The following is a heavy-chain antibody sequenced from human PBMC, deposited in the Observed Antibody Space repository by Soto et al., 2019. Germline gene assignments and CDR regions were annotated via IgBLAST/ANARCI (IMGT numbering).Heavy chain of an antibody. J-gene: IGHJ4*02. CDR2: ISYDGSNK. D-gene: IGHD6-19*01. CDR1: GFTFSSYG. V-gene: IGHV3-30*18. CDR3: AKDRFRIAVAAPFDY. Sequence: QVQLVESGGGVVQPGRSLRLSCAASGFTFSSYGMHWVRQAPGKGLEWVAVISYDGSNKYYADSVKGRFTISRDNSMNTLSLQMNSLRAEDTAVYYCAKDRFRIAVAAPFDYWGQGTLVTVSS.